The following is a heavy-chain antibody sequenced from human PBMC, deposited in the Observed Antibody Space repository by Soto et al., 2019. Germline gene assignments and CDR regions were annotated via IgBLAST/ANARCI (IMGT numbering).Heavy chain of an antibody. J-gene: IGHJ3*02. Sequence: QVQLVESGGGVVQPGRSLRLSCAASGFTFSNYAMHWVRQAPGKGLEWVAVISYDGGSKYYADSVKGRFTISRDNTKNTLYMQMNSRGAEDTAVYYCARDVNYGDYFSYAFDMWGQGTMVTVSA. V-gene: IGHV3-30-3*01. CDR3: ARDVNYGDYFSYAFDM. CDR2: ISYDGGSK. D-gene: IGHD4-17*01. CDR1: GFTFSNYA.